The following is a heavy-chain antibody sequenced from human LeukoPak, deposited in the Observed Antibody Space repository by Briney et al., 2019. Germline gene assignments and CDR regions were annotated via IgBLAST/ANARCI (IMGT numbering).Heavy chain of an antibody. CDR1: GYTLTELS. V-gene: IGHV1-24*01. J-gene: IGHJ4*02. D-gene: IGHD2-15*01. Sequence: ASVKVSCKVSGYTLTELSMHWVRQAPGKGLEWMGGFDPEDGETIYAQKFQGRVTMTEDTSTDTAYMELSSLRSEDTAVYYCATSESAEGGGSWYFDYWGQGTLVTVSS. CDR3: ATSESAEGGGSWYFDY. CDR2: FDPEDGET.